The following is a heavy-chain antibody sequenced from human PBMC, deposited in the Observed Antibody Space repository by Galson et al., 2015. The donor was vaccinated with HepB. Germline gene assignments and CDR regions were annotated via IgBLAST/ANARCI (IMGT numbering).Heavy chain of an antibody. CDR1: GFIFSAHY. Sequence: SLRLSCAASGFIFSAHYMDWARQAPGKGLEWVSVISGSGALIYYADSAKGRFTISRDNSKNTLYLQMNSLRAEDTAVYYCAKDFRGGSGYDYMDVWGNGTTVTVSS. CDR3: AKDFRGGSGYDYMDV. V-gene: IGHV3-23*01. J-gene: IGHJ6*03. D-gene: IGHD3-16*01. CDR2: ISGSGALI.